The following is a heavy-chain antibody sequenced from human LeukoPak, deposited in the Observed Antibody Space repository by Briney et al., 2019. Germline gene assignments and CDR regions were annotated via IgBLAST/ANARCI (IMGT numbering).Heavy chain of an antibody. V-gene: IGHV4-34*01. CDR1: GGSFSGYY. CDR2: INHSGST. D-gene: IGHD3-16*01. Sequence: SETLSLTCAVYGGSFSGYYWSWIRQPPGKGLEWIGEINHSGSTNYNPFLKSRVTISVDTSKNQFSLKLSSVTAADTAVYYCARGPFRTLRPKPNFDYWGQGTLVTVSS. CDR3: ARGPFRTLRPKPNFDY. J-gene: IGHJ4*02.